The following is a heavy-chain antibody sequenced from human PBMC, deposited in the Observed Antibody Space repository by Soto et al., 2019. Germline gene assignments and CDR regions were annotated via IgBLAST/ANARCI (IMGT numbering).Heavy chain of an antibody. V-gene: IGHV4-4*02. CDR1: GGSISSSNW. Sequence: QVQLQESGPGLVKPSGTLSLTCAVSGGSISSSNWWSWVRQPPGKGLEWIGEIYHSVSTNYNPSLHSRVTISVDKSKNQFSLKLSSVNAADTAVYYCARGSCSGGSCYFWPVWGQGTLVTVSS. D-gene: IGHD2-15*01. CDR2: IYHSVST. CDR3: ARGSCSGGSCYFWPV. J-gene: IGHJ4*02.